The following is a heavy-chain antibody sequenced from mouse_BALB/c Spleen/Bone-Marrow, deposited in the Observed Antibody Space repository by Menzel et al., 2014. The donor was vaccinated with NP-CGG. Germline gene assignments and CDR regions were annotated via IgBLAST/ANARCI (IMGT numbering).Heavy chain of an antibody. Sequence: VQLKESGAELVKPGASVKLSCTASDFNIKDTYMHWVKQRPEQGLEWIGRIDPANGNTKYDPKFQGKATITADTPSNTAYLQLSSLTSEDTAVYYCARWEYYAMDYWGQGTSVTVSS. CDR1: DFNIKDTY. J-gene: IGHJ4*01. D-gene: IGHD4-1*01. V-gene: IGHV14-3*02. CDR3: ARWEYYAMDY. CDR2: IDPANGNT.